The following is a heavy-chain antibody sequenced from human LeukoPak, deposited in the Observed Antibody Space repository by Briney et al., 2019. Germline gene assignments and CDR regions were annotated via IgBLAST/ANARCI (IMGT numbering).Heavy chain of an antibody. D-gene: IGHD6-19*01. Sequence: GGSLRLSCAASGFTFSTYEMNWVRQAPGKGLEWVSYISSGDSTIYYADSVEGRFTFSRDNTKNSLFLQMNSLRVEDTAVYYCARGRPLLFRSGWSNKEGGIDYWGQGTLVTVSS. CDR2: ISSGDSTI. CDR3: ARGRPLLFRSGWSNKEGGIDY. J-gene: IGHJ4*02. V-gene: IGHV3-48*03. CDR1: GFTFSTYE.